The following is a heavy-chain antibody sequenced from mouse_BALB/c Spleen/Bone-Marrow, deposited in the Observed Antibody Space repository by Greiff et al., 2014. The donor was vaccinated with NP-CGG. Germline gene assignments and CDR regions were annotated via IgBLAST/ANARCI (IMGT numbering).Heavy chain of an antibody. J-gene: IGHJ3*01. CDR3: ASYYYGSSLFAY. CDR1: GFNIKDTY. V-gene: IGHV14-3*02. Sequence: VQLKESGAELVKPGASVKLSCTASGFNIKDTYMPWVKQRPEQGLEWIGRIDPANGNTKYDPKFQGKATITADTSSNTAYLQLSSLTSEGTVVYYCASYYYGSSLFAYWGQGTLVTVSA. D-gene: IGHD1-1*01. CDR2: IDPANGNT.